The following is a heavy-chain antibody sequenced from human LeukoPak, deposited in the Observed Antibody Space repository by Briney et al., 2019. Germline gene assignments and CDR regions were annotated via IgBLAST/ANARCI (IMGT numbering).Heavy chain of an antibody. D-gene: IGHD2/OR15-2a*01. CDR3: APQGNIVPGLGY. CDR2: ISSSGSTK. Sequence: GGSLRLSCAASGFTFSDYYMSWIRQAPGQGLEWVSYISSSGSTKHFADSVKGRFTISRDNAKNSLYLQMNSLRAEDTAVYYCAPQGNIVPGLGYWGQGTLVTVSS. V-gene: IGHV3-11*01. J-gene: IGHJ4*02. CDR1: GFTFSDYY.